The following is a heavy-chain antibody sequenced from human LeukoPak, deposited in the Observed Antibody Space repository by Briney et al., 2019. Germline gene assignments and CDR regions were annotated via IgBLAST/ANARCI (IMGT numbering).Heavy chain of an antibody. CDR1: GFTFSTYG. Sequence: GGSLRLSCAASGFTFSTYGMHWVRQAPGKGLEWVALIWFDGSNKHYADSVKGRFTISRDNSKNTMYLQMDSLRAEDTAVYYCARVVSYYGSSYRLLDLWGRGTLVTVSS. D-gene: IGHD3-10*01. J-gene: IGHJ2*01. CDR3: ARVVSYYGSSYRLLDL. CDR2: IWFDGSNK. V-gene: IGHV3-33*08.